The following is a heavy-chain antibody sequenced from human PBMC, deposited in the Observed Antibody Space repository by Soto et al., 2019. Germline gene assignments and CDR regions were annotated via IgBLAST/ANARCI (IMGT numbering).Heavy chain of an antibody. CDR1: GFTFSSYS. V-gene: IGHV3-21*01. CDR2: ISSSSSYI. Sequence: GGSLRLSCAASGFTFSSYSMNWVRQAPGKGLEWVSSISSSSSYIYYADSVKGRFTISRDNAKNLLYLQMNSLRAEDTAVYYCARSYSSGWSHFDYWGQGTLVTVSS. CDR3: ARSYSSGWSHFDY. J-gene: IGHJ4*02. D-gene: IGHD6-19*01.